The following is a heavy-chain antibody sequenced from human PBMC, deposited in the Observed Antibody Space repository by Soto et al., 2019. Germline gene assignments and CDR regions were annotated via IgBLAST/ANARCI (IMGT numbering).Heavy chain of an antibody. CDR1: GGSIRSYY. D-gene: IGHD1-26*01. J-gene: IGHJ5*02. V-gene: IGHV4-59*08. CDR2: IYYSGST. Sequence: QVQLQESGPGLVKPSETLSLTCTVSGGSIRSYYWSWIRQPPGKGLEWIGSIYYSGSTNYKLSLKSRVTISVDTSKNQFSLKLNSVTAADTAVYYCARQGGWFDPWGQGTLVTVSS. CDR3: ARQGGWFDP.